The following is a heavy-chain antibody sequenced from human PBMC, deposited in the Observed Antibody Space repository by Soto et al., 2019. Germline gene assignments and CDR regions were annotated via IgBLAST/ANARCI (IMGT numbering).Heavy chain of an antibody. V-gene: IGHV3-30*18. D-gene: IGHD3-10*01. J-gene: IGHJ4*02. Sequence: GGSLRLSCAASGFTFSSYGMHWVRQAPGKGLEWVAVISYDGSNKYYADSVKGRFTISRDNSKNTLYLQMNSLRAEDTAVYYCAKAFVGSYYNGGFDYWGQGTLVTVSS. CDR3: AKAFVGSYYNGGFDY. CDR2: ISYDGSNK. CDR1: GFTFSSYG.